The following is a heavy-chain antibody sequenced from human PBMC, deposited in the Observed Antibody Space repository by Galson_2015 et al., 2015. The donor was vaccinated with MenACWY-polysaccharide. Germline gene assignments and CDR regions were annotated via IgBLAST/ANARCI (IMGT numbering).Heavy chain of an antibody. CDR1: GFTFSSYG. J-gene: IGHJ4*02. CDR2: ISYDGSNK. Sequence: SLRLSCAASGFTFSSYGMHWVRQAPGKGLEWVAVISYDGSNKYYADSVKGRFTISRDNSKNTLYLQMNSLRAEDTAVYYCAKLSETVGATMALDYWGQGTLVTVSS. CDR3: AKLSETVGATMALDY. V-gene: IGHV3-30*18. D-gene: IGHD1-26*01.